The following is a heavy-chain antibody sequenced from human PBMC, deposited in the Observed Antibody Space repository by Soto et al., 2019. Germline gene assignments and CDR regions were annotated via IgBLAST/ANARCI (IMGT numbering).Heavy chain of an antibody. J-gene: IGHJ4*02. CDR3: ARDDDSGYFPPPYY. CDR1: GFSLRKCG. V-gene: IGHV3-33*05. Sequence: GGALRLSCAASGFSLRKCGMHLVRQAPGKGLEWVAVISYDGSNKYYVDSVKGRFTISRDNSKNTLYLQMNGLRAEDTAVDYYARDDDSGYFPPPYYWGQGT. D-gene: IGHD3-22*01. CDR2: ISYDGSNK.